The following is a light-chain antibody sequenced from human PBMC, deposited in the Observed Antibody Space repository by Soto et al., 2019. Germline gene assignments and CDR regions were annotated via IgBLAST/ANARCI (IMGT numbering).Light chain of an antibody. V-gene: IGLV2-8*01. J-gene: IGLJ2*01. CDR1: SSDIGAYNY. CDR3: NSFAGGAHLV. Sequence: QSALAQPPSASGSPGQSVTISCTGTSSDIGAYNYVSWYQQYPGKAPKLIIYDVNQRPSGVPDRFSGSKSGNTASLTVSGLQDEDEAVYYCNSFAGGAHLVFGGGTKLTVL. CDR2: DVN.